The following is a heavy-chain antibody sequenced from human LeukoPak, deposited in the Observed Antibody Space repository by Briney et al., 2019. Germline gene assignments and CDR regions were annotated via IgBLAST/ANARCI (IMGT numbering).Heavy chain of an antibody. Sequence: PSETLSLTCAVYGGSFSGYYWSWIRQSPGKGLEWIGEINHSGSTNYNPSLKSRVTISVDTSKNQFSLKLSSVTAADTAVYYCASSTVTRYYYYYYMDVWGKGTTVTVSS. D-gene: IGHD4-17*01. CDR1: GGSFSGYY. CDR3: ASSTVTRYYYYYYMDV. CDR2: INHSGST. J-gene: IGHJ6*03. V-gene: IGHV4-34*01.